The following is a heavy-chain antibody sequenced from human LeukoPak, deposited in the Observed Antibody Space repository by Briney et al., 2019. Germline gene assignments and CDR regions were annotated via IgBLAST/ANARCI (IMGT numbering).Heavy chain of an antibody. CDR1: GYTFTSYG. V-gene: IGHV1-18*01. Sequence: ASVKVSCKASGYTFTSYGISWVRQAPGQGLEWMGWISAYNGNTNYAQKLRGRVTMTTDTSTSTAYMELRSLRSDDTAVYYCARAAVDHDILTGYYYNRWNWFDPWGQGTLVTVFS. CDR2: ISAYNGNT. J-gene: IGHJ5*02. CDR3: ARAAVDHDILTGYYYNRWNWFDP. D-gene: IGHD3-9*01.